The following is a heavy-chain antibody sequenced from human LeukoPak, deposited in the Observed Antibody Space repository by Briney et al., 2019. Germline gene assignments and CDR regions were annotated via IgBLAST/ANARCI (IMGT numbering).Heavy chain of an antibody. J-gene: IGHJ5*02. Sequence: PGGSLRLSCAASGFTFSCCAMHWVRQAPGKGLEWVAVMSYDGSNKFYADSVKGRFTISRDKSKNTMYMQMNSLRVEDTAVYYCARFFYGFDPWGQGTLVTVSS. CDR3: ARFFYGFDP. D-gene: IGHD3-16*01. CDR2: MSYDGSNK. CDR1: GFTFSCCA. V-gene: IGHV3-30*04.